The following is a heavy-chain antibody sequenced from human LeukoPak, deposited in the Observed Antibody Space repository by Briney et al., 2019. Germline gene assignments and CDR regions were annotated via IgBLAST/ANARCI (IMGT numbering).Heavy chain of an antibody. V-gene: IGHV4-59*01. D-gene: IGHD3-22*01. J-gene: IGHJ5*02. CDR3: ARDDYYDSSGYRDMS. CDR2: TYYSGGT. Sequence: KPSETLSLTCTVSGGSINYYYWMWIRQPPGKGLEWIGYTYYSGGTHYNPSLKSRVTMLVDTSKNQFSLKLTAVTAADTAVYYCARDDYYDSSGYRDMSWGQGTLVTVSS. CDR1: GGSINYYY.